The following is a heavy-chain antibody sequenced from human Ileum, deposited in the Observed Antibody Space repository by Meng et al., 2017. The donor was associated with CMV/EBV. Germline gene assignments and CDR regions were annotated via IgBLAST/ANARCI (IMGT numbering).Heavy chain of an antibody. CDR2: IIPIFGTA. CDR3: ARATTVIFSSGLDV. Sequence: SVKVSCKASGGTFSSYAISWVRQAPGQGLEWMGGIIPIFGTANYAQKFQGRVTITTDESTGTAYLELSSLRSEDTAVYYCARATTVIFSSGLDVWGQGTTVTVSS. V-gene: IGHV1-69*05. CDR1: GGTFSSYA. D-gene: IGHD6-19*01. J-gene: IGHJ6*02.